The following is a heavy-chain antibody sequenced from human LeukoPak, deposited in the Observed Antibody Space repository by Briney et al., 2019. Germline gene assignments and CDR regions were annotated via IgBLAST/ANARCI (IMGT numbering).Heavy chain of an antibody. Sequence: ASVKVSCKTSGNTFTGYYIHWVRQAPGQGLEWVGRINPNSGDTKYAPKFQGRVTMTRETSISTTYMELSSLRSDDTAVYYCAREYYERSECDSWGQGTLVTVSS. V-gene: IGHV1-2*06. D-gene: IGHD3-16*01. CDR2: INPNSGDT. J-gene: IGHJ4*02. CDR3: AREYYERSECDS. CDR1: GNTFTGYY.